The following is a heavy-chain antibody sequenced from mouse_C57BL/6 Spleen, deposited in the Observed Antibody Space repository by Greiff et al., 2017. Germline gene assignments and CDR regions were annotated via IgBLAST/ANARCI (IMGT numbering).Heavy chain of an antibody. CDR3: AREEGGNYENYALGD. D-gene: IGHD2-1*01. J-gene: IGHJ4*01. CDR2: IDPSDSYT. V-gene: IGHV1-50*01. CDR1: GYTFTSYW. Sequence: QVQLQQPGAELVKPGASVKMSCKASGYTFTSYWMQWVKQRPGQGLEWIGEIDPSDSYTNYNQKFKGKATLTVDPSSSTAYMQLSSLTSEDSAVYYCAREEGGNYENYALGDWGTGASVTAST.